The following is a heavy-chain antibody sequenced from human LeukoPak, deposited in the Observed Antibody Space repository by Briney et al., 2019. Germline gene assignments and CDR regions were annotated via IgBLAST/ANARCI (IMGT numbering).Heavy chain of an antibody. CDR1: GFSFSSYW. V-gene: IGHV3-7*01. CDR3: ARDPGIAAAGTVGYFDS. J-gene: IGHJ4*02. Sequence: GSLRLSCVASGFSFSSYWMSWVRQTPGKGLEWVANIKQEGSARYYVDSVTGRFTTSRDNAMNSLYLQMNSLRVEDTAVYYCARDPGIAAAGTVGYFDSWGQGILVTVSS. D-gene: IGHD6-13*01. CDR2: IKQEGSAR.